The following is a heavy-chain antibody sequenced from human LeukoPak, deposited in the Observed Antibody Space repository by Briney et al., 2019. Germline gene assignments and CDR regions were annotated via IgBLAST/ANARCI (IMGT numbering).Heavy chain of an antibody. D-gene: IGHD2-2*02. J-gene: IGHJ3*02. CDR2: IIPILGIA. Sequence: SVKVSCKASGGTFSSYTISWVRQAPGQGLEWMGRIIPILGIANYAQKFQGRVTITADKSTSTAYMELSSLRSEDTAVYYCARGTAVIRGNAFDIWGQGTMVTVSS. V-gene: IGHV1-69*02. CDR1: GGTFSSYT. CDR3: ARGTAVIRGNAFDI.